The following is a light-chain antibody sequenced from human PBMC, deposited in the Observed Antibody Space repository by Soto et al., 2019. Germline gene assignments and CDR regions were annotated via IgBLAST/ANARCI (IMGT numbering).Light chain of an antibody. CDR2: DAS. Sequence: EIVLTQSPATLSLSPGERATLSGRASQSVSSYFAWYQQKPGQAPRLLIYDASNTATGIPARLSGSGSGTDFTLTIRSLEPEDFAVYYCQQRSNWLTFGGGTKVDIK. CDR3: QQRSNWLT. V-gene: IGKV3-11*01. CDR1: QSVSSY. J-gene: IGKJ4*01.